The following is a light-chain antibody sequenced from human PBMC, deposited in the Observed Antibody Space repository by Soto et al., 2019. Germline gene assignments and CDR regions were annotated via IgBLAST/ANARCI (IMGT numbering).Light chain of an antibody. V-gene: IGKV3-15*01. Sequence: PRGRATHSCRASQSVSSNLAWYQQKPGQAPRLLIQRASTRATGIPARFSGSGSGTEFTLTISSLQSEDFAVYFCQQYNNWPGTFGQGTKMDIK. CDR3: QQYNNWPGT. J-gene: IGKJ1*01. CDR2: RAS. CDR1: QSVSSN.